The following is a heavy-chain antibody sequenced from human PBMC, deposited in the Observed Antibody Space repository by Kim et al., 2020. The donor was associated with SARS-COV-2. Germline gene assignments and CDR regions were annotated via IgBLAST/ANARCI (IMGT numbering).Heavy chain of an antibody. CDR1: GVSITSLNW. J-gene: IGHJ4*02. CDR2: IYHSGST. D-gene: IGHD3-22*01. Sequence: SETLSLTCDVSGVSITSLNWWTWVRQPPGKGLEWIGEIYHSGSTSYNPSLKSRVTISVDKSKNQFSLNLTSVTAADTAVYYCTRRERKKMILVEWGQGTLATVSS. V-gene: IGHV4-4*02. CDR3: TRRERKKMILVE.